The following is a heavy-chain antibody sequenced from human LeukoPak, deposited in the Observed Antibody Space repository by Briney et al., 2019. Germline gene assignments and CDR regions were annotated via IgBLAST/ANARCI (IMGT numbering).Heavy chain of an antibody. V-gene: IGHV4-34*01. CDR2: INHTGST. CDR1: GGSFSGYY. Sequence: PSETLSLTCAVYGGSFSGYYWSWIRQPPGKGLEWIGEINHTGSTNYNPSLKSRVTISVDTSKNQFSLKLNSVTAADTAVYYCARFRGARYSSGWWIDYWGQGTLVTVSS. J-gene: IGHJ4*02. D-gene: IGHD6-19*01. CDR3: ARFRGARYSSGWWIDY.